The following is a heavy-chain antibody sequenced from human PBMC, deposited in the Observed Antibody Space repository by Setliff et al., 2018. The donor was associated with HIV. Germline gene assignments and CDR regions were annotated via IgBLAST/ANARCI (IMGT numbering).Heavy chain of an antibody. CDR1: GFTVDNYG. J-gene: IGHJ3*02. CDR3: AKDGPGVRYFDWLSQDAFDI. Sequence: GGSLRLSCAASGFTVDNYGMSWVRQSPGKGLEWVSTINLNGVTTYYADSWKGRFTIPRDNAKNSLYLQMNSLRVEEDTAVYYCAKDGPGVRYFDWLSQDAFDIWGQGTMVTVSS. D-gene: IGHD3-9*01. CDR2: INLNGVTT. V-gene: IGHV3-20*04.